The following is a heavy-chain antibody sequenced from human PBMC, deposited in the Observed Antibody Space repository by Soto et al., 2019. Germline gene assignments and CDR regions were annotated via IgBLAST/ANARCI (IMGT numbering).Heavy chain of an antibody. CDR3: ARDRNGGYDYIWGSYRLHPYFDY. V-gene: IGHV1-18*01. CDR1: GYTFTSYG. Sequence: ASVKVSCKASGYTFTSYGISWVRQAPGQGLEWMGWISAYNGNTNYAQKLQGRVTMTTDTSTSTAYMELRSLRSDDTAVYYCARDRNGGYDYIWGSYRLHPYFDYWGQGTLVTVSS. J-gene: IGHJ4*02. CDR2: ISAYNGNT. D-gene: IGHD3-16*02.